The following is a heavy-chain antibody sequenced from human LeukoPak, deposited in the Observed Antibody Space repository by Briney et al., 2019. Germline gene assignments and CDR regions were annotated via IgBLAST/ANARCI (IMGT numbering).Heavy chain of an antibody. Sequence: PSETLSLTCTVSGGSISSYYWSWIRQPPGKGLEWIGYIYTSGSTNYNPSLKSRVTISVDTSKNQFSLELSSVTAADTAVYYCARQAVGSWFDPWGQGTLVTVSS. V-gene: IGHV4-4*09. CDR3: ARQAVGSWFDP. D-gene: IGHD6-19*01. CDR1: GGSISSYY. CDR2: IYTSGST. J-gene: IGHJ5*02.